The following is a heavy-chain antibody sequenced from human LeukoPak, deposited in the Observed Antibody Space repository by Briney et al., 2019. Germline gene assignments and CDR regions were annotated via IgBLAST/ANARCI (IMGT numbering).Heavy chain of an antibody. V-gene: IGHV3-23*01. CDR2: ISGSGGST. CDR1: GFTFSSYA. J-gene: IGHJ4*02. Sequence: GGSLRLSCAASGFTFSSYAMSWVRQAPGNGLEWVSAISGSGGSTYYADSVKGRFTISRDNSKNTLYLQMNSLRAEDTAVYYCAKSGDYYGSGSSFDYWGQGTLVTVSS. CDR3: AKSGDYYGSGSSFDY. D-gene: IGHD3-10*01.